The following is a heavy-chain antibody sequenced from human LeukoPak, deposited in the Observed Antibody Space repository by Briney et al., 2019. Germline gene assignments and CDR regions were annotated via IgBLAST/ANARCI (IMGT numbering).Heavy chain of an antibody. CDR1: GGSISGYY. Sequence: SETLSLTCTVSGGSISGYYWSWIRQPPGKGLEWIGCIYYSGTTNYNPSLKSRVTISLDTSKNQFSLTLRSVTAADTAVYYCARMDSTAAAGYWYFDLWGRGTLVTVSS. CDR2: IYYSGTT. CDR3: ARMDSTAAAGYWYFDL. D-gene: IGHD6-13*01. J-gene: IGHJ2*01. V-gene: IGHV4-59*12.